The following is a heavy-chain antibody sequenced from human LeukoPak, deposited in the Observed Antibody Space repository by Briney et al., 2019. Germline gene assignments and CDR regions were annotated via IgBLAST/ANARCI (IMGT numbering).Heavy chain of an antibody. CDR3: ARPRGLAVAGSFDY. V-gene: IGHV3-30-3*01. D-gene: IGHD6-19*01. CDR2: ISYDGSNK. J-gene: IGHJ4*02. Sequence: GSLRLSCAASGFTFSSYAMHWVRQAPGKGLEWVAVISYDGSNKYYADSVKGRFTISRDNSKNTLYLQMNSLRAEDTAVYYCARPRGLAVAGSFDYWGQGTLVTVSS. CDR1: GFTFSSYA.